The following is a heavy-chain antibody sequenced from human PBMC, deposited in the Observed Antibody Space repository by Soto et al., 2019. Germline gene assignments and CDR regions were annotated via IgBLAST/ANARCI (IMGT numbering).Heavy chain of an antibody. CDR3: TRANWYSEY. Sequence: QVQLQESGPGLVKPSATLSLTCGVSGGSISNHYWSWIRQPPGKGLEWIGYIDYNGNTNYNPSLKSRVTMSVDTSRNQISLKLTTVTAADTAVYYCTRANWYSEYWGQGTLVTVSS. V-gene: IGHV4-59*11. CDR2: IDYNGNT. J-gene: IGHJ4*02. CDR1: GGSISNHY. D-gene: IGHD7-27*01.